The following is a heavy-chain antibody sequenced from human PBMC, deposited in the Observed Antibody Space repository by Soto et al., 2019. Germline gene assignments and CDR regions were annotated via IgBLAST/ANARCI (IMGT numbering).Heavy chain of an antibody. V-gene: IGHV1-18*01. D-gene: IGHD4-17*01. CDR1: GYTFTSYG. CDR3: ARVSGLRLTDNWFDP. CDR2: ISAYNGNT. Sequence: ASVKVSCKASGYTFTSYGISWVRQAPGQGLEWMGWISAYNGNTNYAQKLQGRVTMTTDTSTSTAYMELRSLRSDDTAVYYCARVSGLRLTDNWFDPWGQGTLVTVSS. J-gene: IGHJ5*02.